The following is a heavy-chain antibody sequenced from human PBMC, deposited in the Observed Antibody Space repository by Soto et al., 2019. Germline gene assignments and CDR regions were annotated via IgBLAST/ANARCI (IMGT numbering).Heavy chain of an antibody. J-gene: IGHJ6*02. V-gene: IGHV1-69*01. CDR1: GGTFSSYA. Sequence: QVQLVQSGAEVKKPGSSVKVSCKASGGTFSSYAISWVRQAPGQGLEWMGGIIPIFGTANYAQQFQGRVTITADEATSTSYMELSSLRSEDTAVYYCARDGSGSYYKYYYGIDVWGQGTTVTVSS. CDR3: ARDGSGSYYKYYYGIDV. D-gene: IGHD3-10*01. CDR2: IIPIFGTA.